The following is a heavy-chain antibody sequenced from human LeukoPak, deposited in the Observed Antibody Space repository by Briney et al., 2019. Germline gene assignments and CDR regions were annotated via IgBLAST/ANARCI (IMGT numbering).Heavy chain of an antibody. D-gene: IGHD5-24*01. CDR3: ARDKKVERWLQLGGNWFDP. V-gene: IGHV7-4-1*02. CDR1: GYTFTSYA. CDR2: INTSTGNP. Sequence: GASVKVSCKASGYTFTSYAMNWVRQAPGQGLEWMGWINTSTGNPTYAQGFTGRFVFSLDTSVSTAYLQISSLKAEDTAVYYCARDKKVERWLQLGGNWFDPWGQGTLVTVSS. J-gene: IGHJ5*02.